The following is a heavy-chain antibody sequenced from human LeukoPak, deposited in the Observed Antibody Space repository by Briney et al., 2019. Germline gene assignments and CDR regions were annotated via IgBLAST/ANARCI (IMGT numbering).Heavy chain of an antibody. J-gene: IGHJ4*02. Sequence: VQPGGSLRVSCAASGFTFSSYAMSWVRQAPGKGLEWVSYISSSSSYTNYADSVKGRFTISRDNAKNSLYLQMNSLRAEDTAIYYCAKDLPNTGGWQFDYWGQGTLVTVSS. V-gene: IGHV3-48*04. CDR2: ISSSSSYT. CDR3: AKDLPNTGGWQFDY. D-gene: IGHD6-19*01. CDR1: GFTFSSYA.